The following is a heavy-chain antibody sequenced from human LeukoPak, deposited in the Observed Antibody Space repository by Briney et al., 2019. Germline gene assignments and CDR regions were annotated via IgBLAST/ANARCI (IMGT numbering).Heavy chain of an antibody. CDR2: SYYSVST. CDR1: VGSIRSSRYY. J-gene: IGHJ4*02. Sequence: PWETLLLTCTVPVGSIRSSRYYGGRSRQLPGKGLEWVGSSYYSVSTYYNPSLKSRVTISVDTSKNPFSLTLSSVTAADTAVYYCARVGWIAMGRKGFGPYYFNYCGQGTLATVS. D-gene: IGHD5-18*01. CDR3: ARVGWIAMGRKGFGPYYFNY. V-gene: IGHV4-39*07.